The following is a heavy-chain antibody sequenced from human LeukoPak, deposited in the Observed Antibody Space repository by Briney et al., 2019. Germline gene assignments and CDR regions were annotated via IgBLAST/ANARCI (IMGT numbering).Heavy chain of an antibody. CDR3: AKRRGSSSWYFDY. D-gene: IGHD6-13*01. J-gene: IGHJ4*02. CDR2: IRYDGSNK. Sequence: PGGSLRLSCAASGFTFSSYGMHWVRQAPGKGLEWVAFIRYDGSNKYYADSVKGRFTISRDNSKNTLYLQMNSLRAEDTAVYYCAKRRGSSSWYFDYWGQGTLVTVSS. CDR1: GFTFSSYG. V-gene: IGHV3-30*02.